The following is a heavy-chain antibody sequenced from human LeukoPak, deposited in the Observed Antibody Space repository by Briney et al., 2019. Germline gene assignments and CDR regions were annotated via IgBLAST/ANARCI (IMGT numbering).Heavy chain of an antibody. Sequence: SETLSLTCAVSGGSIISSNWWSWVRQPPGKGLEWIGEIYHSGSTNYNPSLKSRVTTSVDKSKNQFSLKLSSVTAADTAVYYCARDPRVVPAASVFDIWGQGTMVTVSS. CDR2: IYHSGST. J-gene: IGHJ3*02. D-gene: IGHD2-2*01. CDR3: ARDPRVVPAASVFDI. V-gene: IGHV4-4*02. CDR1: GGSIISSNW.